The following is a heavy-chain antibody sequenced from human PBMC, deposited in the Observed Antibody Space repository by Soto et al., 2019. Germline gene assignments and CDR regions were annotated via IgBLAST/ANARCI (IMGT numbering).Heavy chain of an antibody. CDR1: GFTFSSYT. CDR2: ISSSSSYI. V-gene: IGHV3-21*01. CDR3: AREIATTGEYYFDY. J-gene: IGHJ4*02. D-gene: IGHD6-13*01. Sequence: GGSLRLSCAASGFTFSSYTMNWVRQAPGKGLEWVSSISSSSSYINYADSARGRVTISRDNAKNTLYLQVNGLRAEDTAVYYCAREIATTGEYYFDYWGQGILVTVSS.